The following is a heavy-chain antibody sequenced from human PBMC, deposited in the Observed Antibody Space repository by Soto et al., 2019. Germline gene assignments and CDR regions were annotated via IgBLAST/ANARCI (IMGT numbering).Heavy chain of an antibody. CDR3: AKARVVPAAMPSPMDV. Sequence: GSLRLSCAASGFTFSSYGMHWVRQAPGKGLEWVAVISYDGSNKYYADSVKGRFTISRDNSKNTLYLQMNSLRAEDTAVYYCAKARVVPAAMPSPMDVWGKGTTVTVSS. CDR2: ISYDGSNK. D-gene: IGHD2-2*01. V-gene: IGHV3-30*18. J-gene: IGHJ6*04. CDR1: GFTFSSYG.